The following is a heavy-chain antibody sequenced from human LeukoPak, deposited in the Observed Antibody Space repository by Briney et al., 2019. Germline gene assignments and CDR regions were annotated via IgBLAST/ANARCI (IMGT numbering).Heavy chain of an antibody. J-gene: IGHJ2*01. CDR2: IGTAGEI. D-gene: IGHD2-15*01. V-gene: IGHV3-13*01. CDR3: AXXXXXXXWYSRYFDL. CDR1: GFTFRSYD. Sequence: GGSLRLSCAASGFTFRSYDMHWVRQATGKGLEWVSGIGTAGEIYYPGSVKGRFTISRENAKNSLYLQMNSLRAGDTAVYYCAXXXXXXXWYSRYFDLWGRGTLVTVSS.